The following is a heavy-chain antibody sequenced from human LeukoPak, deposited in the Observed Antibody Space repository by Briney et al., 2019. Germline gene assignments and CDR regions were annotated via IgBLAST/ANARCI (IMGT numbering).Heavy chain of an antibody. J-gene: IGHJ4*02. CDR1: GFAFNTYS. CDR2: IFSSSTYI. Sequence: PGGSLRLSCAASGFAFNTYSMNWVRQAPEKGLEWVSFIFSSSTYIYYTDSVKGRFTISRDNAKKSLYLQMNSLRAEDTAVYYCARRPGGYYDSNGILEYFDYWGQGILVTVSS. D-gene: IGHD3-22*01. V-gene: IGHV3-21*01. CDR3: ARRPGGYYDSNGILEYFDY.